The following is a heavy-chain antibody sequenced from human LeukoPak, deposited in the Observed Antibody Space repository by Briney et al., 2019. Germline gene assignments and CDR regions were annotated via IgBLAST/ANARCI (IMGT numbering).Heavy chain of an antibody. CDR2: ISASGGST. CDR1: GVRFSNYA. V-gene: IGHV3-23*01. J-gene: IGHJ4*02. Sequence: GGSLRLSCAASGVRFSNYAMSWVRQAPGKGLEWVSAISASGGSTYYADSVEGRFTISRDNSKNTLYLQMNSLRAEDTDEYYSAKDRLRYQYWGQGTLVTVSS. CDR3: AKDRLRYQY. D-gene: IGHD2-2*01.